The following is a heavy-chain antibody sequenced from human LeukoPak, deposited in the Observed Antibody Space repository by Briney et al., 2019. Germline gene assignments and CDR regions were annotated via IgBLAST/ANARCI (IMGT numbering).Heavy chain of an antibody. Sequence: GGSLRLSCAASGFTFSSYAMSWVRQAPGKGLEWVSSISGSGSSTWYADSVKGRFTISRDKSENTLYLQTNSLRGEDTAVYYCAKTAQFDYWGQGTLVTVSS. CDR2: ISGSGSST. J-gene: IGHJ4*02. D-gene: IGHD2-21*02. CDR1: GFTFSSYA. V-gene: IGHV3-23*01. CDR3: AKTAQFDY.